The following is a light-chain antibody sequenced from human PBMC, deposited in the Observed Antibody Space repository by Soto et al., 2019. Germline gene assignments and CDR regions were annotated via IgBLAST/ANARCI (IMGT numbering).Light chain of an antibody. CDR2: EVS. CDR1: SNDIGIYNY. Sequence: QSALTQPASVSGSPGQSITISCTGTSNDIGIYNYVSWYQQHPGKAPKLVICEVSNRPSGVSSRFSGSKSGNTASLTISGLRAEDEADYYCTSFTTTTIWVFGGGTQLTVL. J-gene: IGLJ3*02. V-gene: IGLV2-14*01. CDR3: TSFTTTTIWV.